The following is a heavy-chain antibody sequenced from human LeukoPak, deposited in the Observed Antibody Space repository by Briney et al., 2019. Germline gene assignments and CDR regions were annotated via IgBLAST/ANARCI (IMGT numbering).Heavy chain of an antibody. CDR1: GYTFTNFD. V-gene: IGHV1-8*01. CDR2: MNPKTGNT. Sequence: ASVKVSCKASGYTFTNFDINWVRQVTGQGLEWMGWMNPKTGNTGSAQKLQGRVTITGNTSISTAYMELSSLRSEDTAVYYCARDLRSTIFGVVYAFDIWGQGTMVTVSS. J-gene: IGHJ3*02. CDR3: ARDLRSTIFGVVYAFDI. D-gene: IGHD3-3*01.